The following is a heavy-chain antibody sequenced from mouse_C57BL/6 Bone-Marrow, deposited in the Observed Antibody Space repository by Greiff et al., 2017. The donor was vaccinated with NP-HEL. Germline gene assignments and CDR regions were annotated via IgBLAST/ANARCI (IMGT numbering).Heavy chain of an antibody. CDR3: ARLNYGREDWYFDV. V-gene: IGHV1-81*01. Sequence: VQLQQSGAELARPGASVKLSCKASGYTFTSYGISWVKQRTGQGLEWIGEIYPRSGNTYYNEKFKGKGTLTAEQSSSTAYMELRSLTSEDSAVYFCARLNYGREDWYFDVWGAGTTVTVSS. D-gene: IGHD1-1*01. CDR1: GYTFTSYG. CDR2: IYPRSGNT. J-gene: IGHJ1*01.